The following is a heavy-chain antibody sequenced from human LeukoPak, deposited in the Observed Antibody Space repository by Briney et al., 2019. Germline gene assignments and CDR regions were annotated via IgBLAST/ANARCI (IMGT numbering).Heavy chain of an antibody. D-gene: IGHD3-22*01. J-gene: IGHJ6*02. CDR3: ARDQVVIQKYYYYGMDV. CDR2: ISYDGSNK. V-gene: IGHV3-30-3*01. CDR1: GFTFSSYA. Sequence: GGSLRLSCAASGFTFSSYAMHWVRQAPGKGLEWVAVISYDGSNKYYADSVKGRFTISRDNSKNTLYLQMNSLRSEDTAVYYCARDQVVIQKYYYYGMDVWGQGTTVTVSS.